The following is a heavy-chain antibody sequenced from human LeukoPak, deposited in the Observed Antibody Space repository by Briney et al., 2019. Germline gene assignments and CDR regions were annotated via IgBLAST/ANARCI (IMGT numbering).Heavy chain of an antibody. V-gene: IGHV3-23*01. J-gene: IGHJ4*02. Sequence: GGSVRLSCAASGFTFSSYAMSWVRQAPGKGLEWVSDIGGSGYTTYYTDSVKGRFTISRDNSKNTLFLQMNSLRDEDTALYYCARVARGTTFDYWGQRTMVTVSS. CDR2: IGGSGYTT. CDR3: ARVARGTTFDY. CDR1: GFTFSSYA. D-gene: IGHD1/OR15-1a*01.